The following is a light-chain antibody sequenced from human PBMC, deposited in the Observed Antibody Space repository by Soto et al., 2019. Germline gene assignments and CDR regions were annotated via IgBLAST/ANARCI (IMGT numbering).Light chain of an antibody. CDR1: QSVLYSSNNKNY. Sequence: DIVPTQSPDSLAVSLGERATINCKSSQSVLYSSNNKNYLAWYQQKPGQPPKLLIYWASTRESGVPDRFSGSGSGTDFTLTISSLQAEDVAVYYCQQYYSTLFTFGPGTKVDIK. J-gene: IGKJ3*01. CDR3: QQYYSTLFT. CDR2: WAS. V-gene: IGKV4-1*01.